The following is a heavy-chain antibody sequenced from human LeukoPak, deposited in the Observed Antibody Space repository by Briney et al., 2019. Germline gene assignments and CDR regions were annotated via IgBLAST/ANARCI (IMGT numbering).Heavy chain of an antibody. D-gene: IGHD4-17*01. Sequence: GGSLRLSCAASGFTFSSYATAWVRQAPGKGLEWVSTLSASVGSTYYADSVKGRFTISRDNSKNTLYLQMNSLRAEDTAVYYCAKDYDYGDFGLFDYWGQGTPVTVSS. V-gene: IGHV3-23*01. J-gene: IGHJ4*02. CDR3: AKDYDYGDFGLFDY. CDR1: GFTFSSYA. CDR2: LSASVGST.